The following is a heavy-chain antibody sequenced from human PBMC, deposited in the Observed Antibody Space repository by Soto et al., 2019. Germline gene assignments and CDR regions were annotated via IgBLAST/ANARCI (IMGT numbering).Heavy chain of an antibody. CDR1: GFTFSSYA. Sequence: GGSLRLSCAASGFTFSSYAMHWVRQAPGKGLEWVAVISYDGSNKYYADSVKGRFTISRDNSKNTLYLQMNSLRAEDTAVYYCASPHYYDSSGYYYYYGMDVWGQGTTVTVSS. J-gene: IGHJ6*02. V-gene: IGHV3-30-3*01. CDR2: ISYDGSNK. CDR3: ASPHYYDSSGYYYYYGMDV. D-gene: IGHD3-22*01.